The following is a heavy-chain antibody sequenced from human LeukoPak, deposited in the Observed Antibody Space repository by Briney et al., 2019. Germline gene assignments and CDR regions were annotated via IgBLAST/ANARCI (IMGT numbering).Heavy chain of an antibody. CDR2: MNPNSGNT. J-gene: IGHJ4*02. Sequence: ASVKVSCTASGYTFTTYDINWVRQATGQGLEWVGWMNPNSGNTGYAQKFQGRVTITRDTSASTAYMELSSLRSEDTAVYYCARGRCVGSTNCYYFDSWGQGTLVTVSS. CDR3: ARGRCVGSTNCYYFDS. V-gene: IGHV1-8*01. CDR1: GYTFTTYD. D-gene: IGHD2-2*01.